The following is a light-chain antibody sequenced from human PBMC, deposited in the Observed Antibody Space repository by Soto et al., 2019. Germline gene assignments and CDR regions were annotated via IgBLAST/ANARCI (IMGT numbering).Light chain of an antibody. Sequence: DVQMTQSPSSLSASVGDRVTITCRASQSISSYLNWYQQKPGKDPKLLIYAASSLQSGVPSRFSGSGSGTDFTRTISSLQPEDFATYYCQQSYSTPWTFGQGTKVEIK. J-gene: IGKJ1*01. CDR1: QSISSY. CDR3: QQSYSTPWT. CDR2: AAS. V-gene: IGKV1-39*01.